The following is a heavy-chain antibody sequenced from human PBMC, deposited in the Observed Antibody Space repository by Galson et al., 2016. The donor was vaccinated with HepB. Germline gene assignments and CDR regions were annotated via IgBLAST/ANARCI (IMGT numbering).Heavy chain of an antibody. CDR2: ISGSGGST. J-gene: IGHJ6*01. D-gene: IGHD2-21*01. CDR1: GFTFNSYA. V-gene: IGHV3-23*01. CDR3: ASDCLHQGPIGLPPGTLLQEHL. Sequence: SLRLSCAASGFTFNSYAMSWVRQAPGKGLEWVSVISGSGGSTYYVDSVKGRFTISRDNSKNTLYLQMNSLRAEDTAVYYCASDCLHQGPIGLPPGTLLQEHLWG.